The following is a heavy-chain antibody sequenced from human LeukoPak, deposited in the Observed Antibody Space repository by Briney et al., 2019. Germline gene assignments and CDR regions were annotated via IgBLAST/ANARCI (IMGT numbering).Heavy chain of an antibody. J-gene: IGHJ4*02. CDR2: IYSDGST. CDR1: GFTVSSNY. V-gene: IGHV3-66*04. CDR3: ARLKCSGGSCYSERYYFDY. Sequence: GGSLRLSCAASGFTVSSNYMSWVRQAPGKGLEWVSVIYSDGSTYYADSVKGRFTISRDNSKNTLYLQMNSLRAEDTAVYYCARLKCSGGSCYSERYYFDYWGQGTLVTVSS. D-gene: IGHD2-15*01.